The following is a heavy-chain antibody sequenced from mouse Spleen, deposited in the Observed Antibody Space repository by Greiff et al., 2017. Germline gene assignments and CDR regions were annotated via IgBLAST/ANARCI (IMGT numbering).Heavy chain of an antibody. CDR2: FHPYNDDT. D-gene: IGHD2-10*02. CDR1: GYTFTTYP. J-gene: IGHJ1*01. V-gene: IGHV1-47*01. Sequence: VQLVESGAELVKPGASVKMSCKASGYTFTTYPIEWMKQNHGKSLEWIGNFHPYNDDTKYNEKFKGKATLTVEKSSSTVYLELSRLTSDDSAVYYCAKGQYGNYGWYFDVWGAGTTVTVSS. CDR3: AKGQYGNYGWYFDV.